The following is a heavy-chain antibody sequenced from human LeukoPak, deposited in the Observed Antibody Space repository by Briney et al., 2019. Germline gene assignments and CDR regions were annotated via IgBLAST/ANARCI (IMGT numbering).Heavy chain of an antibody. J-gene: IGHJ3*02. V-gene: IGHV1-2*02. D-gene: IGHD2-21*02. CDR3: ARESVGCGGDCYSWGVGDI. CDR1: GYTFTGYY. Sequence: ASVKVSCKASGYTFTGYYMHWVRQAPGQGLEWMGWINPNSGGTNYAQKFQGRVTMTRDTSISTAYMELSRLRSDDTAVYYCARESVGCGGDCYSWGVGDIWGQGTMVTVSS. CDR2: INPNSGGT.